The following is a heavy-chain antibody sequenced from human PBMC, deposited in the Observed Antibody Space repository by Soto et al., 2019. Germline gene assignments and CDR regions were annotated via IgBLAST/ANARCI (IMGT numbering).Heavy chain of an antibody. CDR3: ATSGSYYSIDY. CDR1: GGSISSGGYY. J-gene: IGHJ4*02. V-gene: IGHV4-31*03. Sequence: QVQLQESGPGLVKPSQTLSLTCTVSGGSISSGGYYWSWIRQHPGKGLEWIGYIYYSGSTYYNPSRKSRVTNSVDTSKNQFSLKLSSVTAADTAVYYCATSGSYYSIDYWGQGTLVTVSS. D-gene: IGHD1-26*01. CDR2: IYYSGST.